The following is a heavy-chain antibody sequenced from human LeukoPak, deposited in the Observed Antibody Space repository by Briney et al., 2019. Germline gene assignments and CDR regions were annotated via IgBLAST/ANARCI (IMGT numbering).Heavy chain of an antibody. CDR3: AEITVASSHYCDSSGYYYGGVFDY. CDR1: GGSISSSSYY. D-gene: IGHD3-22*01. J-gene: IGHJ4*02. CDR2: IYYSGST. Sequence: SETLSLTCTVSGGSISSSSYYWGWIRQPPGKGLEWIGSIYYSGSTYYNPSLKSRVTISVDTSKNQFSLKLSSVTAADTAVYYCAEITVASSHYCDSSGYYYGGVFDYWGQGTLVTVSS. V-gene: IGHV4-39*01.